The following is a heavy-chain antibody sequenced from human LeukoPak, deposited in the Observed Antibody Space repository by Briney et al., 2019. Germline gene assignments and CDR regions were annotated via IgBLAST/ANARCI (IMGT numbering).Heavy chain of an antibody. CDR1: GFTFSSYW. J-gene: IGHJ4*02. CDR3: ARSLGSSGYQDY. Sequence: GGSLRLSCAASGFTFSSYWMHWVRQAPGKGLVWVSRINSDGSSTSYADSVKGRFTISRDNAKNTVYLQMNSLRAEDTAVYYCARSLGSSGYQDYWGQGTLVTVSS. CDR2: INSDGSST. V-gene: IGHV3-74*01. D-gene: IGHD3-22*01.